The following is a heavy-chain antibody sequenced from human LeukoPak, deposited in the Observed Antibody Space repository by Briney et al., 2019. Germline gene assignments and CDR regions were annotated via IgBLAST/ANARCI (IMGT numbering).Heavy chain of an antibody. V-gene: IGHV3-21*01. D-gene: IGHD6-19*01. Sequence: PGGSLRLSCAASGFTLSSYSMKWVRQAPGKGLEWVSSISSSSIYIYYADSVKGRFTISRDNAKNSLYLQMNSLRAEDTAVYYCARDVGGWYYFDYWGQGTLVTVSS. CDR3: ARDVGGWYYFDY. CDR1: GFTLSSYS. J-gene: IGHJ4*02. CDR2: ISSSSIYI.